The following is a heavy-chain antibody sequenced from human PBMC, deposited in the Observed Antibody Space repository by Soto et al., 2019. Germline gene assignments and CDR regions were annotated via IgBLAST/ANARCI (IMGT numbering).Heavy chain of an antibody. D-gene: IGHD6-19*01. CDR1: GGSISSGGYY. Sequence: QVQLQESGPGLVKPSQALSLTCTVSGGSISSGGYYWSWIRQHPGKGLEWIGYIYYSGSTYYNPSLKSRVTISVDTSKNQFSLKLSSVTAADTAVYYCARVYSSGWSDAFDIWGQGTMVTVSS. CDR2: IYYSGST. V-gene: IGHV4-31*03. J-gene: IGHJ3*02. CDR3: ARVYSSGWSDAFDI.